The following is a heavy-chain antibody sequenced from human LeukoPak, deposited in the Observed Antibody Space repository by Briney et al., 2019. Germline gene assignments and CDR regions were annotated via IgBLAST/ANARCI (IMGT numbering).Heavy chain of an antibody. Sequence: ASVKVSCKASGGTFSSYAISWVRQAPGQGLEWMGGIIPIFGTANYAQKFQGRVTTTADKSTSTAYMELSSLRSDDTAVYYCARPYCTSRSCHDYFDYWGQGTLVTVSS. CDR3: ARPYCTSRSCHDYFDY. CDR2: IIPIFGTA. J-gene: IGHJ4*02. V-gene: IGHV1-69*06. CDR1: GGTFSSYA. D-gene: IGHD2-15*01.